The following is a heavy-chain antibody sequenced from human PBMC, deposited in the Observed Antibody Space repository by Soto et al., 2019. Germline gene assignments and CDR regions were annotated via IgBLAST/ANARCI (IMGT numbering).Heavy chain of an antibody. Sequence: LSLTCAVYGGSFSGYYWSWIRQPPGKGLEWIGEINHSGSTNYNPSLKSRVTISVDTSKNQFSLKLSSVTAADTAVYYCARVRSGLTYKRYFDYWGQGTLVTVSS. CDR2: INHSGST. V-gene: IGHV4-34*01. CDR3: ARVRSGLTYKRYFDY. D-gene: IGHD3-22*01. CDR1: GGSFSGYY. J-gene: IGHJ4*02.